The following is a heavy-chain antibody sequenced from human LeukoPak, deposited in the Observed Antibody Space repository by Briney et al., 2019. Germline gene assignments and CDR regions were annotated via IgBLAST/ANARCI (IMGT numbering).Heavy chain of an antibody. D-gene: IGHD2-15*01. CDR3: ARGATALVAVDY. CDR1: GYSISSGYY. V-gene: IGHV4-38-2*02. J-gene: IGHJ4*02. CDR2: IYHSGTT. Sequence: SETLSLTCTVSGYSISSGYYWGWIRQSPGKGLEWIATIYHSGTTYYNPSLKSRVTISIDTSKNQFSLKLSSVTAADTAVYYCARGATALVAVDYWGPGTLVTVSS.